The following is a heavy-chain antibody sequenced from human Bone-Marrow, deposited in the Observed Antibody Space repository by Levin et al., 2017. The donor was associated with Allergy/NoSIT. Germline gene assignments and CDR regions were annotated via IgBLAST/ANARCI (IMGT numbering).Heavy chain of an antibody. CDR1: LFTFYYYS. CDR2: ISWNSGSI. Sequence: SLRLSCSSSLFTFYYYSIHFFLQSPFNFLYFFSVISWNSGSIGYADSVKGRFTISRDNAKNSLYLQMNSLRAEDTALYYCAKSAMIVVVISPTIDYWGQGTLVTVSS. V-gene: IGHV3-9*01. D-gene: IGHD3-22*01. CDR3: AKSAMIVVVISPTIDY. J-gene: IGHJ4*02.